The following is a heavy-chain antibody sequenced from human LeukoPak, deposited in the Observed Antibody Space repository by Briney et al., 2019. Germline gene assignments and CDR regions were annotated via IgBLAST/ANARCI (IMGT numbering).Heavy chain of an antibody. V-gene: IGHV4-38-2*01. Sequence: PSETLSLTCAVSGYSISSGYYWGWIRPPPGKGLEWIGNIYHSGSTYYNPSLKSRVTISVDTSKNQFSLKLSSVTAADTAVYYCARRITIFGVVIIPAWFDPWGQGTLVTVSS. CDR2: IYHSGST. J-gene: IGHJ5*02. CDR3: ARRITIFGVVIIPAWFDP. D-gene: IGHD3-3*01. CDR1: GYSISSGYY.